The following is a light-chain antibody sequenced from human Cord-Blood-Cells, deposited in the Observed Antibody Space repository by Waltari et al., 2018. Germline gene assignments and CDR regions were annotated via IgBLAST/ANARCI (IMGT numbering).Light chain of an antibody. CDR1: QSVLYSSNNKNY. V-gene: IGKV4-1*01. CDR3: QQYYSTPT. CDR2: WAS. Sequence: DIVMTQSPDSLAVSLGERATINCTSSQSVLYSSNNKNYLAWYQQKPGQPPKLLIYWASTRESGVPDRFSGRGSGTDFTLTISSLQAEDVAVYYCQQYYSTPTFGPGTKVDIK. J-gene: IGKJ3*01.